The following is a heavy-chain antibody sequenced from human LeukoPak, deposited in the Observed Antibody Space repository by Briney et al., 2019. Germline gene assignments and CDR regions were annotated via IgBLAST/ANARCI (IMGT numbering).Heavy chain of an antibody. CDR1: GFTFSSYG. CDR2: ISYDGSNK. V-gene: IGHV3-30*18. D-gene: IGHD4-17*01. Sequence: GGSLRLSCAASGFTFSSYGMHWVRQAPGKGLEWVAVISYDGSNKYYADSVKGRFTISRDNSKNTLYLQMNSLRAGDTAVYYCAKAIGDYDNYWGQGTLVTVSS. CDR3: AKAIGDYDNY. J-gene: IGHJ4*02.